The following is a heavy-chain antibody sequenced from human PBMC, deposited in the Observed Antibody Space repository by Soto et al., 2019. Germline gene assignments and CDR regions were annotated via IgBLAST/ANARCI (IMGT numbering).Heavy chain of an antibody. J-gene: IGHJ6*02. CDR3: ARGRYSSGMSGDYYDGVDV. CDR1: GGSFSGYY. Sequence: SETLSLTCAVYGGSFSGYYWSWIRQPPGKGLEWIGKINYSGSTKNNPSLNSRVTISVDTSRSQFSLKLSSVTAADTAVYYCARGRYSSGMSGDYYDGVDVWGQGTTVTVS. D-gene: IGHD5-18*01. V-gene: IGHV4-34*01. CDR2: INYSGST.